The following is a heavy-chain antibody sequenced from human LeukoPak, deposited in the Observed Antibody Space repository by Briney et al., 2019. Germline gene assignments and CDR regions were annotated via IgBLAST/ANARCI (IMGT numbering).Heavy chain of an antibody. CDR3: ATEFFQNGYNY. Sequence: GGSLRLSCAACGFSFSDATMIWVRQAPGKGLEWVGHIKSRTYGETADFAAPVKGRFTISRDDSKNMLFLQMNSLKIDDTAVYHCATEFFQNGYNYWGQGTLVTVSS. V-gene: IGHV3-15*01. CDR1: GFSFSDAT. J-gene: IGHJ4*02. CDR2: IKSRTYGETA. D-gene: IGHD3-22*01.